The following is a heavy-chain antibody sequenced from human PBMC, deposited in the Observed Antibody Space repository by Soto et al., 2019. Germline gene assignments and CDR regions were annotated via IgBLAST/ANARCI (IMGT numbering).Heavy chain of an antibody. V-gene: IGHV3-9*01. CDR3: AKDSSLTTSYFAH. D-gene: IGHD1-1*01. Sequence: VQLVESGGGLVQPGGSLRLSCAASGFTFDDYAMHWVRQAPGKGLEWVSSIYWNSGTIDYADSVKGRFTISRDNAKNSLYLQMNSLRPEDTAFYYCAKDSSLTTSYFAHWGQGTLVTVSS. J-gene: IGHJ4*02. CDR2: IYWNSGTI. CDR1: GFTFDDYA.